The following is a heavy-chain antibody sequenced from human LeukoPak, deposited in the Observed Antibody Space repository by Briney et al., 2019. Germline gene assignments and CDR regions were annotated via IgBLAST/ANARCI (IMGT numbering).Heavy chain of an antibody. V-gene: IGHV1-69*05. CDR2: IIPIFGTA. Sequence: SVKVSCKASGGTFSSYAISWVRQAPGQGLEWMGRIIPIFGTANYAQKFQGRVTITTDESTSTAYMELSSLRSEDTAVYYCAKDHPLAVAGIGYFDYWGQGTLVTVSS. CDR1: GGTFSSYA. D-gene: IGHD6-19*01. J-gene: IGHJ4*02. CDR3: AKDHPLAVAGIGYFDY.